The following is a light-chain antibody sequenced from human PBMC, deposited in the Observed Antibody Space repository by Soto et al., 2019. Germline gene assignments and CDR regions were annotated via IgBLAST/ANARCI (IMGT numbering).Light chain of an antibody. CDR3: QQYNSYSRT. Sequence: DIRMTQSPSNLSASVGDRVTITCRASPGISTWLAWYQQKPGKAPKLLIYDASSLESGVPSRFSGSGSGTEFTLTISRLQPDDFATYYFQQYNSYSRTFGQGTKLEIK. CDR2: DAS. CDR1: PGISTW. V-gene: IGKV1-5*01. J-gene: IGKJ1*01.